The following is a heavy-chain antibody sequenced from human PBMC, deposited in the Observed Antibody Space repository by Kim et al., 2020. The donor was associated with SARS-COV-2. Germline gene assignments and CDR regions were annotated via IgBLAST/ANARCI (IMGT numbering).Heavy chain of an antibody. CDR2: ISDSGSTT. CDR1: GFTFSSYE. D-gene: IGHD6-19*01. V-gene: IGHV3-48*03. CDR3: AREIVTGTDAFDI. J-gene: IGHJ3*02. Sequence: GGSLRLSCAASGFTFSSYEINWVRQAPGKGLEWVSYISDSGSTTYYADSVKGRFTISRDNAKNSLFLQMNSLRAEDTAVYYCAREIVTGTDAFDIWGQGTLVTLSS.